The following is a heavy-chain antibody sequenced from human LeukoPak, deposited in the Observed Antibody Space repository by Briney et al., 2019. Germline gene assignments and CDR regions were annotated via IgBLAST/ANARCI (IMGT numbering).Heavy chain of an antibody. Sequence: GRSLRLSCAASGFTFDDYAMHWVRQAPGKGLEWVSGISWNSGSIGYADSVKGRFTISRDNAKNSLYLQMNSLRAEDTALYYCAKERSTSCYAFDYWGQGTLVTVSS. CDR3: AKERSTSCYAFDY. J-gene: IGHJ4*02. V-gene: IGHV3-9*01. D-gene: IGHD2-2*01. CDR2: ISWNSGSI. CDR1: GFTFDDYA.